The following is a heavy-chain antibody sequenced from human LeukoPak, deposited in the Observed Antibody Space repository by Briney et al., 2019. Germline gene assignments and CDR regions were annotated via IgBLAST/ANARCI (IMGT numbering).Heavy chain of an antibody. Sequence: GGSLRLSCTAYGSTVSSNYMSWVRQAPGKGLEWVSVIYSGGSTYYADSVKGRFTISRDNSKNTLYLQMNSLRAEDTAVYYCIGGYSDYWGQGTLVTVSS. D-gene: IGHD3-16*01. V-gene: IGHV3-53*01. CDR1: GSTVSSNY. CDR2: IYSGGST. J-gene: IGHJ4*02. CDR3: IGGYSDY.